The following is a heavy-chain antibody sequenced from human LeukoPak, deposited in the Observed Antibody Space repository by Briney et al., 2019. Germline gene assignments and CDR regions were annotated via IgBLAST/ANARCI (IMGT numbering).Heavy chain of an antibody. D-gene: IGHD4-17*01. CDR1: GFTFSGSA. Sequence: PGGSLKLSCAASGFTFSGSAMHWVRQASGKGLEWVGRIRSKANSYATAYAASVKGRFTISRDDSKNTAYLQMNSLKTGDTAVYYCTGRTVTDDYWGQGTLVTVSS. J-gene: IGHJ4*02. CDR2: IRSKANSYAT. CDR3: TGRTVTDDY. V-gene: IGHV3-73*01.